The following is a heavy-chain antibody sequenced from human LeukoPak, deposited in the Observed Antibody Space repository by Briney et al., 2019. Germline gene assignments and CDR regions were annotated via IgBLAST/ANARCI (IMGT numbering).Heavy chain of an antibody. D-gene: IGHD6-19*01. CDR3: GGGGWFLSGYHYGMDV. CDR1: GFTFSDYA. J-gene: IGHJ6*02. CDR2: ISSSGGST. V-gene: IGHV3-23*01. Sequence: PGGSLRLSCAASGFTFSDYAMNWVRQAPGKGLEWVSAISSSGGSTYYADTVKGRFTISRDNSKNTLYLQMNSLRAEDTAVYYCGGGGWFLSGYHYGMDVWGQGTTVTVSS.